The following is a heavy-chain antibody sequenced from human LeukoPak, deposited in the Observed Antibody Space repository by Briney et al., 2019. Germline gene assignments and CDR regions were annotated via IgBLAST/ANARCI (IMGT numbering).Heavy chain of an antibody. CDR1: GFTLTDNW. Sequence: GGSLRLSCEASGFTLTDNWMSWVRQAPGKGLEWLANIKQDGSVKYYVDSVKGRFTISRDNAKNSLFLQMNSLRAEDTAVYYCARDVGWDSSLVTATRSDYWGQGTLVTVSS. D-gene: IGHD2-21*02. CDR3: ARDVGWDSSLVTATRSDY. J-gene: IGHJ4*02. CDR2: IKQDGSVK. V-gene: IGHV3-7*01.